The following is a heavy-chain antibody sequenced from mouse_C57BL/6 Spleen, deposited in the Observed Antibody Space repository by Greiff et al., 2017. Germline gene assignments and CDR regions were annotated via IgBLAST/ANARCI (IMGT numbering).Heavy chain of an antibody. CDR3: AIPDGYYDYYFDY. V-gene: IGHV14-2*01. Sequence: VHVKQSGAELVKPGASVKLSCTASGFNIKDYYMHWVKQRTEQGLEWIGRIDPEDGETKYAPKFQGKATITADTSSNTAYLQLSSLTSEDTAVYYCAIPDGYYDYYFDYWGQGTTLTVSS. D-gene: IGHD2-3*01. CDR1: GFNIKDYY. J-gene: IGHJ2*01. CDR2: IDPEDGET.